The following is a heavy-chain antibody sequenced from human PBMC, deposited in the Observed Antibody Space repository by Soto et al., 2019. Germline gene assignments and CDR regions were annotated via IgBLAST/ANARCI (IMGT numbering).Heavy chain of an antibody. CDR3: ARGGLGFGYNYGSDY. D-gene: IGHD5-18*01. CDR2: MNPNSGNT. CDR1: GYTFTRYD. J-gene: IGHJ4*02. Sequence: QVQLVQSGAEVKKPGASVKVSCKASGYTFTRYDINWVRQATGQGLEWMGWMNPNSGNTGYAQKFKGRVTMTRNTSIDTAYMELSSLRSEDRAVYYCARGGLGFGYNYGSDYWGQGTLVTVSS. V-gene: IGHV1-8*01.